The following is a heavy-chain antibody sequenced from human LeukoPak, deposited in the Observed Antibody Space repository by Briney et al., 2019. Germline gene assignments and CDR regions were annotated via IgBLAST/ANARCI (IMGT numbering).Heavy chain of an antibody. D-gene: IGHD6-13*01. CDR2: ISWNSGSI. Sequence: PGGSLRLSCAAPGFTFDDYAMHWVRQAPGKGLEWVSGISWNSGSIDYADSVKGRFTISRDNAKNFLYLQMNSLRSEDTALYYCAKELYSSSWFQNPLFDYWGQGALVTVSS. J-gene: IGHJ4*02. CDR1: GFTFDDYA. V-gene: IGHV3-9*01. CDR3: AKELYSSSWFQNPLFDY.